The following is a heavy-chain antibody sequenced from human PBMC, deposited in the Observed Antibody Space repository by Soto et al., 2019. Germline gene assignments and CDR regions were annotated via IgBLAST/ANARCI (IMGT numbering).Heavy chain of an antibody. J-gene: IGHJ4*02. CDR3: ARLLYDFARKSYYFDY. CDR2: IYYSGST. V-gene: IGHV4-30-4*01. Sequence: QVQLQESGPGLVKPSQTLSLTCTVSGGSISSGDYYWSWIRQPPGKGLEWIGYIYYSGSTYYNPSLKSRVTRSVDTSKNQFSLKLSSVTAADTAVYYCARLLYDFARKSYYFDYWGQGTLVTVSS. D-gene: IGHD3-3*01. CDR1: GGSISSGDYY.